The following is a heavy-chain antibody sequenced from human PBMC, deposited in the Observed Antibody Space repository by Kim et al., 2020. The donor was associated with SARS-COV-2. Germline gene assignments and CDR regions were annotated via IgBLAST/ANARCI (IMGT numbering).Heavy chain of an antibody. CDR2: VYYSGST. Sequence: SETLSLTCTVSGGSISRSNSHWGWIRQPPGKGLEWIGSVYYSGSTFYNPSLKSRVTISVDTSENQLSLKLTSVTAADTAVLEMTGIGGRGWFDPWGQGTLVTVSS. CDR3: TGIGGRGWFDP. J-gene: IGHJ5*02. V-gene: IGHV4-39*01. CDR1: GGSISRSNSH. D-gene: IGHD1-1*01.